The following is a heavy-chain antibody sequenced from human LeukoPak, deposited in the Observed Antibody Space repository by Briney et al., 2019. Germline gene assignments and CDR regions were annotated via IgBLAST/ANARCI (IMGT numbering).Heavy chain of an antibody. V-gene: IGHV1-46*01. CDR2: INPSGGST. Sequence: GASVKVSCKASGYTFTSYYMHWVRQAPGQGLEWMGIINPSGGSTSYAQKFQGRVTMTRDTSISTAYMELSRLRSDDTAVYYCARDGVGYYDSSGYYYFQHWGQGTLVTVSS. J-gene: IGHJ1*01. D-gene: IGHD3-22*01. CDR3: ARDGVGYYDSSGYYYFQH. CDR1: GYTFTSYY.